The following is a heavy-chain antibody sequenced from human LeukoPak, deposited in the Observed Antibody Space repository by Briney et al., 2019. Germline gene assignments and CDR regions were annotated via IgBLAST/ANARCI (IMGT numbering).Heavy chain of an antibody. J-gene: IGHJ5*02. CDR1: AYSPTAYY. CDR2: IHPNSGGT. D-gene: IGHD1-7*01. V-gene: IGHV1-2*02. Sequence: RAASVSASCQLAAYSPTAYYMHWVRPAPGHGREWMGWIHPNSGGTNYAQKFQGRDTMTRDTSSSTAYMELSRLRSDDTAVYYCQITGTTFDPWGEGTLVTVSS. CDR3: QITGTTFDP.